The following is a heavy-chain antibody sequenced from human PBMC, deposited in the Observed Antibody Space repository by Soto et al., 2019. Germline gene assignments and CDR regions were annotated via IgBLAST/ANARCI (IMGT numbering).Heavy chain of an antibody. D-gene: IGHD3-3*01. J-gene: IGHJ4*02. Sequence: PSETLSLTCAVSGYSISSGYYLGWILQPPWKGLEWIGSIYHSGSTYYNPSLKSRVTISVDTSKNQFSLKLSSVTAADTAVYYCARSPLTYYDFWSGSNTYFDYWRQGTLVTVSS. CDR3: ARSPLTYYDFWSGSNTYFDY. V-gene: IGHV4-38-2*01. CDR2: IYHSGST. CDR1: GYSISSGYY.